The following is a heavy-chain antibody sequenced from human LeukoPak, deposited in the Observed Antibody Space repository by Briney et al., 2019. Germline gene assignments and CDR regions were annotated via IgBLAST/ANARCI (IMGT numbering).Heavy chain of an antibody. Sequence: GESLKISCKGSGYSFTSYWIGWVRQMPGKGREWMGIIYPGDSDTRYSPSFQGQVTISADKSISTAYLQWGSLKASDTAMYYCARATLGIAAAGSVWGQGTLVTVSS. CDR1: GYSFTSYW. CDR3: ARATLGIAAAGSV. J-gene: IGHJ4*02. V-gene: IGHV5-51*01. CDR2: IYPGDSDT. D-gene: IGHD6-13*01.